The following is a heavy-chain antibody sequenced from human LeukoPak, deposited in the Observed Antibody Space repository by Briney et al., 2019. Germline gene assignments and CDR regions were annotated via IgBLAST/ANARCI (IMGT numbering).Heavy chain of an antibody. J-gene: IGHJ4*02. CDR3: ATGGEWYYFDY. D-gene: IGHD3-16*01. CDR2: FDPEDGET. CDR1: GYTLTVVS. Sequence: ASVKGSCNVSGYTLTVVSIHWLRHAPGKGHEWMGGFDPEDGETIYAQKFQGRVTMTEDTSTDTAYMELSSLRSEDTAVYYCATGGEWYYFDYWGQGTLVIVSS. V-gene: IGHV1-24*01.